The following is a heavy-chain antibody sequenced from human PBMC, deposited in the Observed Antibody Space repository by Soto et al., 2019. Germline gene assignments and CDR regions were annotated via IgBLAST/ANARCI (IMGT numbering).Heavy chain of an antibody. J-gene: IGHJ4*02. CDR1: GLTFTAST. V-gene: IGHV3-30*09. CDR3: ARRLAPTISALGY. CDR2: ISENGDRQ. Sequence: QEQLVQSGGGVVQAGNSLRLSCTASGLTFTASTFHWVRQAPGKGLQWVAVISENGDRQYSTESVRGRFVISRDSSKNTLYLQMNSLRPEDTCVYFCARRLAPTISALGYWGQGALVTVSS. D-gene: IGHD1-26*01.